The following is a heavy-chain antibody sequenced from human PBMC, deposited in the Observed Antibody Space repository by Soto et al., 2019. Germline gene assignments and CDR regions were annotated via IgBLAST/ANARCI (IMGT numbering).Heavy chain of an antibody. CDR1: GFTFSSYG. D-gene: IGHD3-22*01. CDR3: AKEVDYYDSIGYDY. J-gene: IGHJ4*02. CDR2: ISYDGSNK. Sequence: PGGSLRLSCAASGFTFSSYGMHWVRQAPGKGLEWVAVISYDGSNKYYADSVKGRFTISRDNSKNTRYLQMNSLRAEDTAVYYWAKEVDYYDSIGYDYWGQGTLVTVSS. V-gene: IGHV3-30*18.